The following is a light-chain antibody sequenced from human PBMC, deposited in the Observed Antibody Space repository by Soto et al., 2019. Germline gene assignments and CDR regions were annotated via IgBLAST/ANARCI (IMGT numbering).Light chain of an antibody. CDR2: RNN. V-gene: IGLV1-47*01. CDR3: AAWDSSLRGVV. CDR1: SSNIGSNY. Sequence: QSVLTQTSSASGTPGQRVTISCSGSSSNIGSNYVYWYQQLPGMAPNVLISRNNQRPSGVPDRFSGSKSGASASLAISGLRSDDEADYYCAAWDSSLRGVVFGGGTKLTVL. J-gene: IGLJ2*01.